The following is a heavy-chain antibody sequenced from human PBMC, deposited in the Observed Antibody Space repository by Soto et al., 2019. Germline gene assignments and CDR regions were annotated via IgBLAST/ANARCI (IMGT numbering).Heavy chain of an antibody. Sequence: GESLKISCKGSGYSFTSYWIGWVRQMPGKGLEWMGIIYPGDSDTRYSPSFQGQVTISADKSISTAYLQWSSLKASDTAMYYCARHPYCSGGSCYSSYYYYMDVWGKGTTVTVSS. CDR3: ARHPYCSGGSCYSSYYYYMDV. J-gene: IGHJ6*03. D-gene: IGHD2-15*01. CDR2: IYPGDSDT. CDR1: GYSFTSYW. V-gene: IGHV5-51*01.